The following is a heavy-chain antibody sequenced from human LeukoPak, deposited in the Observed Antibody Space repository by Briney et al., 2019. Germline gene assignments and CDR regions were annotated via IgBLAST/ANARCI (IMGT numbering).Heavy chain of an antibody. D-gene: IGHD3-9*01. V-gene: IGHV4-39*07. CDR2: IYYSGST. J-gene: IGHJ6*02. CDR3: AGYDILTGYYGPYGMDV. CDR1: GGSISSSSYY. Sequence: PSETLSLTCTVSGGSISSSSYYWGWIRQPPGKGLEWIGSIYYSGSTYYNPSLKSRVTMSVDTSKNQFSLKLSSVTAADTAVYYCAGYDILTGYYGPYGMDVWGQGTTVTVSS.